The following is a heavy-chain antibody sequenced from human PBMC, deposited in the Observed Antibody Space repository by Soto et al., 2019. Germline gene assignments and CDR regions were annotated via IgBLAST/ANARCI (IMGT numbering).Heavy chain of an antibody. V-gene: IGHV1-69*13. CDR2: IIPIFGTA. CDR3: ATAFFHVGGFDP. Sequence: SVKVSCKASGGTFSSYAISWVRQAPGQGLEWMGGIIPIFGTANYAQKFQGRVTITADESTSTAYMELSSLRSEDTAVYYCATAFFHVGGFDPWGQGTLVTVSS. CDR1: GGTFSSYA. J-gene: IGHJ5*02.